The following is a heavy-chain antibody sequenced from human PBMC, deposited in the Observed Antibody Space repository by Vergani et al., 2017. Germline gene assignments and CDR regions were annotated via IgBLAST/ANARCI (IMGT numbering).Heavy chain of an antibody. D-gene: IGHD6-19*01. CDR2: IHTSGST. CDR1: GSSISSNY. J-gene: IGHJ4*02. Sequence: QVQLQESGPGLVKPSETLSLTCTVSGSSISSNYWSWIRQPAGKGLEWIGRIHTSGSTNYNPSLKSRITLSVDTSKNQFSLKLSSVTAADTAVYYCARVYSSAWGYDYWGQGTLVTVSS. V-gene: IGHV4-4*07. CDR3: ARVYSSAWGYDY.